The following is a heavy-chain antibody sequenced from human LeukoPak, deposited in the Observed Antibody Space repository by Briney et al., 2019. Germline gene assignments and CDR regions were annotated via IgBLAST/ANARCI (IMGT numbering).Heavy chain of an antibody. Sequence: GGSLRLSCAAYGFTFSNAWMSWVRQAPGKGLEWVGRIKSKTDGWTTDYAAPVKGRFTISRDDSKTTLYLQMNSLKTEDTAVYYCTTGLHISSSWYNWFDPWGQGTLVTVSS. CDR2: IKSKTDGWTT. V-gene: IGHV3-15*01. D-gene: IGHD6-13*01. CDR3: TTGLHISSSWYNWFDP. J-gene: IGHJ5*02. CDR1: GFTFSNAW.